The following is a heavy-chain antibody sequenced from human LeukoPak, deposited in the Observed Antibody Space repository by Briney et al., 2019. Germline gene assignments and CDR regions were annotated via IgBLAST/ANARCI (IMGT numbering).Heavy chain of an antibody. J-gene: IGHJ4*02. D-gene: IGHD1-26*01. CDR2: ISYDGSNK. CDR1: GFTFGSYG. V-gene: IGHV3-30*18. CDR3: AKEGFGNYYSAYFDY. Sequence: GGSLRLSCAASGFTFGSYGMHWVRQAPGKGLEWVAVISYDGSNKYYADSVKGRFTVSRDNSKNTLYLQMNSLRAEDTAVYYCAKEGFGNYYSAYFDYWGQGTLVTVSS.